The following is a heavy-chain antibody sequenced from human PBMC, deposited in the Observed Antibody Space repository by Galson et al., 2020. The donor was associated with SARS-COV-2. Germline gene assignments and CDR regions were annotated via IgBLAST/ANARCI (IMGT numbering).Heavy chain of an antibody. V-gene: IGHV4-34*01. CDR2: INQSGST. CDR1: GGSFSGSY. Sequence: SQASETLSLTCAVYGGSFSGSYWSWIRQPPGKGLEWIGEINQSGSTHYNSSLKSRVTISVDTSKNHFSLRLSSVTAADTAVYYCARDPHWGALDIWGQGTMVTVSS. D-gene: IGHD7-27*01. CDR3: ARDPHWGALDI. J-gene: IGHJ3*02.